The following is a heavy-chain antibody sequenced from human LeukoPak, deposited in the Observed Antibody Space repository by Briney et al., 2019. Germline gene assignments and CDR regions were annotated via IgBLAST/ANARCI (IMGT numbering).Heavy chain of an antibody. CDR3: ARLAYCGGDCYSRLSYFQH. Sequence: TVNLSCKVSIYTFTGFYTHGVRQAPGQGRECMGRLNPNRGGTNDAQKSQGRVTMTRDTSISTAYMELSRLRSDDTAVYYCARLAYCGGDCYSRLSYFQHWGQGTLVTVSS. CDR1: IYTFTGFY. J-gene: IGHJ1*01. CDR2: LNPNRGGT. D-gene: IGHD2-21*02. V-gene: IGHV1-2*06.